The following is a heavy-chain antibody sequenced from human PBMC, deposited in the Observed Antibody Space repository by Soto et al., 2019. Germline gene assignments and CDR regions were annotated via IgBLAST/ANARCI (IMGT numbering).Heavy chain of an antibody. CDR2: IYYTGST. J-gene: IGHJ4*02. CDR1: GGSISSYY. D-gene: IGHD3-9*01. CDR3: ARGMSEEQIFYYFDY. Sequence: SETLSLTCTVSGGSISSYYWGWIRQPPGKGLEWIGCIYYTGSTNYSPSLKSRVTISVDTSKNQFSLKLSSVTAADTAVYYCARGMSEEQIFYYFDYWGQGALVTVSS. V-gene: IGHV4-59*01.